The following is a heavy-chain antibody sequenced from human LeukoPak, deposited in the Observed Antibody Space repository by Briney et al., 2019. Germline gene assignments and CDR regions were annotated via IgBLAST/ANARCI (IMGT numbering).Heavy chain of an antibody. D-gene: IGHD3-10*01. CDR1: GFTFNDYA. CDR2: ISWNSGNI. Sequence: GGSLRLSCAASGFTFNDYAMHWVRQAPGKGLEWVSGISWNSGNIGYADSVKGRFTVSRDNARNSLYLQMNSLRPDDTALYYCAKSRRGDGYSTLDYWGQGTLVTVS. J-gene: IGHJ4*02. CDR3: AKSRRGDGYSTLDY. V-gene: IGHV3-9*01.